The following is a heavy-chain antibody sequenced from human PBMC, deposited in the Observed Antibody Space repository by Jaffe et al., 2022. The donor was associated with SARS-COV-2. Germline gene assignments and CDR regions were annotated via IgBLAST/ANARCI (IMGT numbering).Heavy chain of an antibody. CDR2: INQDGSEK. J-gene: IGHJ4*02. V-gene: IGHV3-7*03. CDR3: ARAGSAGSVDY. Sequence: ELQLVESGGGLVQAGGSLRLSCAASGFTFSIYWMSWVRQAPGKGLEWVANINQDGSEKYYVDSVEGRFTISRDNAKNSLYLQMNSLRADDTAVYYCARAGSAGSVDYWGQGTLVTVSS. CDR1: GFTFSIYW. D-gene: IGHD2-15*01.